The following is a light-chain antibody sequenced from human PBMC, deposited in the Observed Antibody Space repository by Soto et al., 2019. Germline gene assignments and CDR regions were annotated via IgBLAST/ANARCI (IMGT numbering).Light chain of an antibody. CDR3: QQRSTWPLFT. CDR1: QTVSRY. J-gene: IGKJ4*01. Sequence: VLTQSPATLSLSPGERATLSCRASQTVSRYLAWYQQKPGPAPRLLIYYASNRATGIPARFSGSGSGTDYTLTISSLEPEDFAVYYCQQRSTWPLFTFGGGTKVE. CDR2: YAS. V-gene: IGKV3-11*01.